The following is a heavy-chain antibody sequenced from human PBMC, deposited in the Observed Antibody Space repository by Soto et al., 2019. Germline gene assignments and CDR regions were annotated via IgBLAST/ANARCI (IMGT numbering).Heavy chain of an antibody. CDR1: GDSISSYY. V-gene: IGHV4-59*01. J-gene: IGHJ1*01. D-gene: IGHD3-3*01. CDR2: IYHSGST. Sequence: SETLSLTCTVSGDSISSYYWNWIRQPPGKGLEWIGYIYHSGSTNYNPSLKSRVTISVDTSKNQFSLKLSSVTAADTAVYYCARGPGWSDEYFQDWGQGTMVTVSS. CDR3: ARGPGWSDEYFQD.